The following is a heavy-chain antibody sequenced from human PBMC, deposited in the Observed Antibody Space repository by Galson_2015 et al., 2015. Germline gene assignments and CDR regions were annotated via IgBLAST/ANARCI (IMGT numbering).Heavy chain of an antibody. CDR2: TYYRSKWYS. CDR3: ARDVSITMSQGAFDI. CDR1: SSNSAS. D-gene: IGHD3-22*01. V-gene: IGHV6-1*01. Sequence: SSNSASWNWIRQSPSRGLEWLGRTYYRSKWYSDYAIAVKSRITINPDTSKNQFSLQLNSVTDADAAVYFCARDVSITMSQGAFDIWGQGTKVSVSS. J-gene: IGHJ3*02.